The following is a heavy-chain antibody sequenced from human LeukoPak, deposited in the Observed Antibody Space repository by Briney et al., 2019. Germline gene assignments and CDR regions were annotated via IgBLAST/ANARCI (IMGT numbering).Heavy chain of an antibody. CDR2: ISGSGGST. J-gene: IGHJ4*02. CDR1: GFTFSSYA. CDR3: AKDYYDSSGYYRNDY. V-gene: IGHV3-23*01. D-gene: IGHD3-22*01. Sequence: GGSLRLSCAASGFTFSSYAMSWVRQAPGKGLEWASAISGSGGSTYYADSVKGRFTISRDNSKNTLYLQMNSLRAEDTAVYYCAKDYYDSSGYYRNDYWGQGTLVTVSS.